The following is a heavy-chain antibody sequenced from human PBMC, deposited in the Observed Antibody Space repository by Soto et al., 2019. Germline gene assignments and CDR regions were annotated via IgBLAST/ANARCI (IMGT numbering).Heavy chain of an antibody. V-gene: IGHV3-30*18. CDR2: ISYDGSNK. D-gene: IGHD5-18*01. CDR1: GFTFSSYG. Sequence: GGSLRLSCAASGFTFSSYGMHWVRQAPGKGLEWVAVISYDGSNKYYADSVKGRFTISRDNSKNTLYLQMNSLRAEDTAVYYCAKVSSGRFQLWLWDYFDYWGQGTLVTVSS. CDR3: AKVSSGRFQLWLWDYFDY. J-gene: IGHJ4*02.